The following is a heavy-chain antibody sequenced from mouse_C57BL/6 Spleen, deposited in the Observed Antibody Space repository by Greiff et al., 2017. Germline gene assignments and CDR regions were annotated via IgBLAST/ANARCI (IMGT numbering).Heavy chain of an antibody. CDR2: INPNNGGT. CDR1: GYTFTDYN. Sequence: EVHLVESGPELVKPGASVKIPCKASGYTFTDYNMDWVKQSHGKSLEWIGDINPNNGGTIYNQKFKGKATLTVDKSASTAYMELRSLTSEDTAVYYCARSITTVVATDWYFDVWGTGTTVTVSS. V-gene: IGHV1-18*01. D-gene: IGHD1-1*01. J-gene: IGHJ1*03. CDR3: ARSITTVVATDWYFDV.